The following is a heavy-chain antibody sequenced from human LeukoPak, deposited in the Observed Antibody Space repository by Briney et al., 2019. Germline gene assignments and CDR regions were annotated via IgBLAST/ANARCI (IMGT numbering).Heavy chain of an antibody. J-gene: IGHJ4*02. V-gene: IGHV3-48*04. Sequence: GGSLRLSCAASGFTFSSYGMHWVRQAPGKGLEWVSYIDSATSAIFYADSVKGRFTISRDNAKNSLYLQMNGLRADDTAVYYCASSGVKVAQVPFDYWGQGTLVTVSS. CDR1: GFTFSSYG. D-gene: IGHD2-15*01. CDR3: ASSGVKVAQVPFDY. CDR2: IDSATSAI.